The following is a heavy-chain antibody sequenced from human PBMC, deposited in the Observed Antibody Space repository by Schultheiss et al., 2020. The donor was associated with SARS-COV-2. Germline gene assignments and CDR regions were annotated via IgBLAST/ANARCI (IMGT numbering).Heavy chain of an antibody. D-gene: IGHD1-26*01. V-gene: IGHV4-61*01. CDR2: VSYSGRN. J-gene: IGHJ4*02. CDR3: ARDPLRGGDRSRLVGH. Sequence: SETLSLTCTVSSDAVSGGTYYWTWIRQPPGKGLECIGYVSYSGRNNYKPSLKSRVTMSLDTSKNQFSLKLSSVTAADTAVYYCARDPLRGGDRSRLVGHWGQGTLVTVSS. CDR1: SDAVSGGTYY.